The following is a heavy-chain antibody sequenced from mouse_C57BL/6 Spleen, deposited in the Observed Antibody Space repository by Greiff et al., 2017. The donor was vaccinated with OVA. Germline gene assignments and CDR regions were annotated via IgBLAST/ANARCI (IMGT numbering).Heavy chain of an antibody. V-gene: IGHV1-64*01. J-gene: IGHJ4*01. CDR3: ARGYGSSYDYYAMDY. Sequence: QVQLKQPGAELVKPGASVKLSCKASGYTFTSYWMHWVKQRPGQGLEWIGMIHPNSGSTNYNEKFKSKATLTVDKSSSTAYMQLSSLTSEDSAVYYCARGYGSSYDYYAMDYWGQGTSVTVSS. D-gene: IGHD1-1*01. CDR2: IHPNSGST. CDR1: GYTFTSYW.